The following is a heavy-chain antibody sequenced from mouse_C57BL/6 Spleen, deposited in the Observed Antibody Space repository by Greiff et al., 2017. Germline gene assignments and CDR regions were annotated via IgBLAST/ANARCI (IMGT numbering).Heavy chain of an antibody. CDR3: ASCYSNTWFAY. D-gene: IGHD2-5*01. Sequence: QVQLQQPGAELVMPGASVKLSCKASGYTFTSYWMHWVKQRPGQGLEWIGEIDPSDSYTNYNQKFKGKATLTVDKSSSTAYMQLSSLTSEDSAVYYCASCYSNTWFAYWGQGTLVTVS. CDR1: GYTFTSYW. CDR2: IDPSDSYT. J-gene: IGHJ3*01. V-gene: IGHV1-69*01.